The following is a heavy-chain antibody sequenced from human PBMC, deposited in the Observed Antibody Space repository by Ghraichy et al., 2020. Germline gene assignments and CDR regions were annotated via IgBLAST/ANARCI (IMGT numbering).Heavy chain of an antibody. CDR1: GFSLSDYW. V-gene: IGHV3-74*01. CDR2: INPDATNT. D-gene: IGHD1-1*01. J-gene: IGHJ4*02. Sequence: GGSLRLSCAASGFSLSDYWMNWVRQAPGKGLVWVSHINPDATNTKYADSVKGRFTVSRDNAKNTLYLQLNSLRADDTAVYYFVRDGPGTTPYDYWGQGTLVTVSS. CDR3: VRDGPGTTPYDY.